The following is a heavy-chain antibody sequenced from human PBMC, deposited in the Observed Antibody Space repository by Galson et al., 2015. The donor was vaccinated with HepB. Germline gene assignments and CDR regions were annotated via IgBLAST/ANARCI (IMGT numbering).Heavy chain of an antibody. J-gene: IGHJ4*02. D-gene: IGHD3-16*01. Sequence: CAISGDSVSSNNAAWNWIRQSPSRGLEWLGRTYYRSKWSNDYAISVESRITVTADTSKNQFSLKLSSVTAADTAVYYCARQKGIMMPFDYWSQGTLVTVSA. V-gene: IGHV6-1*01. CDR2: TYYRSKWSN. CDR1: GDSVSSNNAA. CDR3: ARQKGIMMPFDY.